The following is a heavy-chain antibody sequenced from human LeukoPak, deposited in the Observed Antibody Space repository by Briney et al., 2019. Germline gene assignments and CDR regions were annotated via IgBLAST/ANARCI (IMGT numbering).Heavy chain of an antibody. D-gene: IGHD3-16*01. CDR1: GFNFDQYA. J-gene: IGHJ3*02. CDR2: ISGGGAKT. Sequence: PGGSLRLSCAASGFNFDQYAMNWVRQAPGKGLEWVSFISGGGAKTFYADSVKGRFSISRDNSKNTVYLHMNSLRAEDTAIYYCAKCSSCYGNDAIDIWGQGTMVTVSS. V-gene: IGHV3-23*01. CDR3: AKCSSCYGNDAIDI.